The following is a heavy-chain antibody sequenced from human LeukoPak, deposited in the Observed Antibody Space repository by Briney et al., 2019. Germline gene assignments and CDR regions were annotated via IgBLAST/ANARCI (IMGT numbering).Heavy chain of an antibody. CDR2: INYSGST. D-gene: IGHD4-17*01. Sequence: SETLSLTCTVSGVSLSSSSYFWAWIRQSPGKGLEWIGNINYSGSTYYNPSLKSRVTILVDTSKNQFSLKLTSVTAADTAMYFCTKDAWGYGPLSAIDHWGQGTLVTVSS. V-gene: IGHV4-39*07. CDR1: GVSLSSSSYF. J-gene: IGHJ4*02. CDR3: TKDAWGYGPLSAIDH.